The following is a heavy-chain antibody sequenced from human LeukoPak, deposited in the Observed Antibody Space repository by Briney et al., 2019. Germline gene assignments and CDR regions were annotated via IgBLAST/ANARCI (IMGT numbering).Heavy chain of an antibody. CDR3: ARVGGTYLTYWFLDL. J-gene: IGHJ2*01. V-gene: IGHV4-59*08. CDR1: GGSISSYY. CDR2: IYYSGST. Sequence: SETLSLTCTVSGGSISSYYWSWIRQPPGKGLEWIGYIYYSGSTNYNPSLKSRVTISVDTSKNQFSLKLSSVTAADTAVYYCARVGGTYLTYWFLDLWGRGTLVTVPS. D-gene: IGHD1-26*01.